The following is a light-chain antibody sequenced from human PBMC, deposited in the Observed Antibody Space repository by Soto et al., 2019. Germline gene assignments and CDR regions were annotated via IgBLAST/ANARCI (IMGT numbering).Light chain of an antibody. V-gene: IGKV3-20*01. CDR3: QQYGSSGT. CDR2: GAS. CDR1: QSVSNNY. J-gene: IGKJ1*01. Sequence: IVMTRSPATLSVSPGERATLSCRASQSVSNNYLAWYQQKPGQAPRLLIYGASNRATGIPDRFSDSGSGTDFTLTIRRLEPEDVAVYDCQQYGSSGTFGQGTKVDI.